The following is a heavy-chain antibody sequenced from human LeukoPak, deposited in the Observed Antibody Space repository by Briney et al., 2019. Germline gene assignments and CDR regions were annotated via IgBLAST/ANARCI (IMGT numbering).Heavy chain of an antibody. D-gene: IGHD1-26*01. CDR2: IRNKADGGTP. J-gene: IGHJ4*02. CDR3: TRDPPTRY. CDR1: GFTFGDYT. Sequence: GGSLRLSCSASGFTFGDYTITWLRPAPGKGLEWVGFIRNKADGGTPEYAASVKGRFTISRDDSKSIAYLQLNSLKTDDTAVYYCTRDPPTRYWGQGTLVSVSS. V-gene: IGHV3-49*03.